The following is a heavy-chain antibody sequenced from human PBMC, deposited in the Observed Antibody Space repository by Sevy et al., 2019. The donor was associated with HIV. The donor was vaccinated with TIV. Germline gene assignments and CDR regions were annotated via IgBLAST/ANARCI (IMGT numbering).Heavy chain of an antibody. J-gene: IGHJ4*02. CDR2: ISSSSSTI. V-gene: IGHV3-48*02. CDR1: GFTFSSYS. D-gene: IGHD3-10*01. Sequence: GGSLRLSCAASGFTFSSYSMNWVRQAPGKGLEWVSYISSSSSTIYYADSVKGRFTISRDNAKNSLYLQMNSLRDEDTAVYYCARDDSMVRGVLPFDYWGQGTLVIVSS. CDR3: ARDDSMVRGVLPFDY.